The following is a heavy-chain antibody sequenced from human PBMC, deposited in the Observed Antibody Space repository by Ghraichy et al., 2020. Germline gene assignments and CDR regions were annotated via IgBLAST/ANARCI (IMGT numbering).Heavy chain of an antibody. CDR3: ARDLGASSFDY. V-gene: IGHV4-38-2*02. J-gene: IGHJ4*02. CDR2: IYHSGST. CDR1: GYSISSGYY. Sequence: ETLSLTCAVSGYSISSGYYWGWIRQPPGKGLEWIGSIYHSGSTYYNPSLKSRVTISVDTSKNQFSLKLSSVTAADTAVYYCARDLGASSFDYWGQGTLVTVSS.